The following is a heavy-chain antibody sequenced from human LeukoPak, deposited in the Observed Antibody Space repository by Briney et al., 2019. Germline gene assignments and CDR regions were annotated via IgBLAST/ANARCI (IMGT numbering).Heavy chain of an antibody. J-gene: IGHJ4*02. D-gene: IGHD1-26*01. CDR3: AKRGFVGATTADY. Sequence: PGGSLRLSCSASGFTFSSYAMHWVRQAPGKGLEYVSAISSNGGSTYYADSVKGRFTISRDNSKNTLYLQMSSLRAEDTAVYYCAKRGFVGATTADYWGQGTLVTVSS. CDR1: GFTFSSYA. CDR2: ISSNGGST. V-gene: IGHV3-64D*06.